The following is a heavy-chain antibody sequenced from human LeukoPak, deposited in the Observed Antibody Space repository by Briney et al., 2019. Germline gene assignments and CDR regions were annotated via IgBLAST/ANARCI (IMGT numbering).Heavy chain of an antibody. CDR3: ARDVSTRNWASNDVDY. CDR1: GFTFSSYS. J-gene: IGHJ4*02. CDR2: ISSSSSYI. Sequence: PGGSLRLSCAASGFTFSSYSMNWVRQAPGKGLEWVSSISSSSSYIYYADSVKGRFTISRDNAKNSMYLQMNSLRAQDTAVEYCARDVSTRNWASNDVDYWGQGTLVTVPS. V-gene: IGHV3-21*01. D-gene: IGHD7-27*01.